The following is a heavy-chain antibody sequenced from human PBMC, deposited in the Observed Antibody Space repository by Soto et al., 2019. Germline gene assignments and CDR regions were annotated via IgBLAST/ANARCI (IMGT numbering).Heavy chain of an antibody. Sequence: EVQLLESGGGLVQPGGSLRLSCAASGFTFSSYAMSWVRHAPGKGLEWVSAISGGGGSTYYADSVKGRFTISRDNSKSTLYLQMNSLRAEDTAVYYCAKDHILVVPAAIFNFGYWGQGTLVTVSS. J-gene: IGHJ4*02. CDR3: AKDHILVVPAAIFNFGY. D-gene: IGHD2-2*02. CDR2: ISGGGGST. V-gene: IGHV3-23*01. CDR1: GFTFSSYA.